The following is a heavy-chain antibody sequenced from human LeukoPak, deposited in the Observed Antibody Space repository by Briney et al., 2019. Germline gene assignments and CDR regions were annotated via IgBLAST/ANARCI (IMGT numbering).Heavy chain of an antibody. CDR2: IIPIFGTA. CDR1: GGTFSSYA. CDR3: ARVVNDILTGYYTWGAFDI. J-gene: IGHJ3*02. Sequence: ASVKVSCKASGGTFSSYAISWVRQAPGQGLEWMGGIIPIFGTANYAQKFQGRVTITADKSTSTAYMELSSLRSEDTAVYYCARVVNDILTGYYTWGAFDIWGQGTMVTVSS. V-gene: IGHV1-69*06. D-gene: IGHD3-9*01.